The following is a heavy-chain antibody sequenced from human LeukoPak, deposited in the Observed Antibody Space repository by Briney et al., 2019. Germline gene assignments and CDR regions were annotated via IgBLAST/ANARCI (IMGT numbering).Heavy chain of an antibody. J-gene: IGHJ6*03. CDR2: IYYSGGT. CDR1: GGSISSNGYY. V-gene: IGHV4-39*07. Sequence: PSETLSLTCTVSGGSISSNGYYWAWFRQPPGKGLEWIGSIYYSGGTYYNPSLKSRVTISVDTSKNQFSLKLSSVTAADTAVYYCATSLTTVTHYYYYMDVWGKGTTVTISS. D-gene: IGHD4-11*01. CDR3: ATSLTTVTHYYYYMDV.